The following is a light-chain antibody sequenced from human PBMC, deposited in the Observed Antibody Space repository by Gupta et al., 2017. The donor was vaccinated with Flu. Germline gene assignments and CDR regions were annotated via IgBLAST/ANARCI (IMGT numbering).Light chain of an antibody. V-gene: IGKV6-21*01. CDR2: YAS. J-gene: IGKJ1*01. CDR1: QNIGGA. Sequence: EIVLTQSPDFQSVTPKEKVTITCRASQNIGGALHWYQQKPAQSPKLLIKYASKSFSGVPSRFSGSGSGTDFTLTINGLEPEDAATYYCHQSSNFPWTFGQGTKVEIK. CDR3: HQSSNFPWT.